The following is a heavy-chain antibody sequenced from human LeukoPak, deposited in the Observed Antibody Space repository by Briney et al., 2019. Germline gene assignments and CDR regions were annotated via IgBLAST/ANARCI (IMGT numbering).Heavy chain of an antibody. CDR2: ISYDGSNK. Sequence: GGSLRLSCAASGFTFSSYWMSWVRQAPGKGLEWVAVISYDGSNKYYADSVKGRFTISRDNSKNTLYLQMNSLRAGDTAVYYCARARSSSGSYDWFDPWGQGTLVTVSS. V-gene: IGHV3-30*03. J-gene: IGHJ5*02. D-gene: IGHD1-26*01. CDR3: ARARSSSGSYDWFDP. CDR1: GFTFSSYW.